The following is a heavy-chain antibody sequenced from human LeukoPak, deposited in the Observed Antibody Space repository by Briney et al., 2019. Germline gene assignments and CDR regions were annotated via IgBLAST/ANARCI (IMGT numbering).Heavy chain of an antibody. CDR3: AREKGSSNYDS. CDR2: INGDGSST. V-gene: IGHV3-74*03. Sequence: TGGSPRLSCAASGFTFNSYWIHWVRQVPGKGLVWVSRINGDGSSTAYADSVKGRFTISRDNAKNTLYLQMNSLRAEDTAVYYCAREKGSSNYDSWGQGTLVTVSS. J-gene: IGHJ5*01. D-gene: IGHD4-11*01. CDR1: GFTFNSYW.